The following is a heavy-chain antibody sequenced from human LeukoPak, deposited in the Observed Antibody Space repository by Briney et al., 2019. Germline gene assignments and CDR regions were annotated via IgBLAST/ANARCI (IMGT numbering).Heavy chain of an antibody. J-gene: IGHJ4*02. CDR1: GGSISSYY. CDR2: ISFSGST. V-gene: IGHV4-59*08. D-gene: IGHD1-1*01. CDR3: ARHAGGTTRDY. Sequence: PSETLSLTCTVSGGSISSYYWSWIRQPPGKGLEWIGYISFSGSTNYNASLQSRVTISVDTSKNQFSLRLYSVTAADTAVNYCARHAGGTTRDYWGQGTLVTVSS.